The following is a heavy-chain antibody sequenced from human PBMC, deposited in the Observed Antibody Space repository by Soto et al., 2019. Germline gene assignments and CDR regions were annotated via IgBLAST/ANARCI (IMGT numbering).Heavy chain of an antibody. CDR3: ARGEVDTAPFDH. Sequence: QVQLVQSGAEVKKPGASVKVSCKASGYTFTGYYMHWVRQAPGHGLEWMGWINPNSGNTKYVQKFQGRVIMTRDTSIRKAYMELSRLTSGDTAVYSCARGEVDTAPFDHWGQGTLVTVSS. V-gene: IGHV1-2*02. D-gene: IGHD5-18*01. CDR2: INPNSGNT. CDR1: GYTFTGYY. J-gene: IGHJ5*02.